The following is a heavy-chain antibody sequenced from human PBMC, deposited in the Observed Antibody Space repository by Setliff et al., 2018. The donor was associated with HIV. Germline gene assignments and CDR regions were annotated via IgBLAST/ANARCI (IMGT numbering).Heavy chain of an antibody. CDR1: GGTFSGSG. Sequence: SVKVSCKASGGTFSGSGINWVRQAPGQGFEWVGGLLPLLETTTYAQTFQGRVSITTDESTSTTYMELSSLRSDDTAVYYCARGQVVGYTYSGIELWGQGTLVTVSS. J-gene: IGHJ4*02. CDR2: LLPLLETT. D-gene: IGHD5-18*01. V-gene: IGHV1-69*05. CDR3: ARGQVVGYTYSGIEL.